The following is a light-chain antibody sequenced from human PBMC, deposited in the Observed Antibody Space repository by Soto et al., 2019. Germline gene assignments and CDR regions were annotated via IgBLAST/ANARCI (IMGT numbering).Light chain of an antibody. J-gene: IGLJ2*01. CDR2: DDR. Sequence: SYELTQPPSVSVAPGQTARITCGGDNIGTKSVHWYQLKPGQAPVLVVYDDRDRPSGIPERFSGSNSGNTATLTISRVEAGDEADFYCQVWDTSSDHVVFGGGTQLTVL. CDR1: NIGTKS. V-gene: IGLV3-21*02. CDR3: QVWDTSSDHVV.